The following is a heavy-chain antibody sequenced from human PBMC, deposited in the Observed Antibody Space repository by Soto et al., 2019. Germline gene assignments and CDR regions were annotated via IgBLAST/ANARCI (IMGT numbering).Heavy chain of an antibody. CDR2: MYYIGST. CDR3: ARSVFP. V-gene: IGHV4-31*03. CDR1: GGSISSGGYY. Sequence: QVQLQESGPGLVKPSQTLSLTCTVSGGSISSGGYYWNWIRQHPGKGLEWIGYMYYIGSTYYNPSFKSRVIIALDTYTNQFSPAVSSVNAADTAVYYCARSVFPRGQGTLVTVSS. J-gene: IGHJ5*02.